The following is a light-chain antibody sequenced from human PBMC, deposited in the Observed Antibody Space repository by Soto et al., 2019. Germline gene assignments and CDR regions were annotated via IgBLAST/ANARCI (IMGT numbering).Light chain of an antibody. CDR3: QHSYITPRYT. J-gene: IGKJ2*01. CDR1: QSISSH. V-gene: IGKV1-39*01. CDR2: ASY. Sequence: DIQITQSPSSLSASVGDRVTITCRASQSISSHLNWYQHKPGRPPRLLIFASYILEGGVPSRFSGGGSNKYFTLTIDSLQPEDVATYYCQHSYITPRYTFGQGTKVEI.